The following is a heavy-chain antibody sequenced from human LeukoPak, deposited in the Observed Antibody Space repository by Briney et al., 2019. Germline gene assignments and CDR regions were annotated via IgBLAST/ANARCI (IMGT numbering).Heavy chain of an antibody. CDR2: IYTSGST. Sequence: KPSETLSLTCTVSGGSISSYYWSWIRQPAGKGLEWIGRIYTSGSTNYNPSLKSRVTMSVDTSKNQFSLKLSSVTAADTAVYYCAGGSSEFSGYDRGIDYWGQGTLVTVSS. D-gene: IGHD5-12*01. CDR3: AGGSSEFSGYDRGIDY. V-gene: IGHV4-4*07. CDR1: GGSISSYY. J-gene: IGHJ4*02.